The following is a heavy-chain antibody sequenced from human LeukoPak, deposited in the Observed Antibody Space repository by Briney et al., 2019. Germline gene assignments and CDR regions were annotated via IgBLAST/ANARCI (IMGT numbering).Heavy chain of an antibody. V-gene: IGHV2-70*01. CDR1: GFSLSTSGMC. D-gene: IGHD4-23*01. Sequence: SGPTLVNPTQTLTLTCTFSGFSLSTSGMCVSWIRQPPGKALEWLALIEWDDDKFYSTSLKTRLTISKDTTKNQVVLTMTNMDPVDTATYYCARIQVYGGNSEGYYFNYWGQGTLVTVSS. J-gene: IGHJ4*02. CDR3: ARIQVYGGNSEGYYFNY. CDR2: IEWDDDK.